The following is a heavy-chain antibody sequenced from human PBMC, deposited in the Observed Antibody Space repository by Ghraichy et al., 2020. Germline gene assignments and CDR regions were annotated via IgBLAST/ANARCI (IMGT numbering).Heavy chain of an antibody. Sequence: GGSLRLSCAASGFTFSGYWMHWVRQAPGKGLVWVSRINSDGTSTSYADSVKGRFTISRDNAKNTLFLQMNSLRAEDTAVYFCARGGDTSVGAYWGQGTLVTVSS. J-gene: IGHJ4*02. CDR2: INSDGTST. D-gene: IGHD1-26*01. CDR3: ARGGDTSVGAY. CDR1: GFTFSGYW. V-gene: IGHV3-74*01.